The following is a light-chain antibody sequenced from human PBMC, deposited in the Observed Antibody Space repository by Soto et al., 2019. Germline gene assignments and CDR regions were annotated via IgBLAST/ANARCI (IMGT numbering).Light chain of an antibody. CDR1: TGSVTNGHY. Sequence: QAVVTQEPLLTVSPGGTVTLTCDSSTGSVTNGHYPYWFQQRPGQAPTTLIYDTINKHSWTPARFSGSLLGGKAALTLSGAQPEDDAVYYCLLSFNDVRIFGGGTKLTVL. V-gene: IGLV7-46*01. CDR2: DTI. CDR3: LLSFNDVRI. J-gene: IGLJ2*01.